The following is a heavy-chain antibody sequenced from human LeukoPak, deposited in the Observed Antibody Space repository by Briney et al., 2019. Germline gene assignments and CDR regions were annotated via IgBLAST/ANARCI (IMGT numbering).Heavy chain of an antibody. CDR2: FDPEDGET. CDR3: ATGGSSGSYNY. V-gene: IGHV1-24*01. Sequence: VAAVKVSCKASGYTFTSYGISWVRQAPGKGLEWMGGFDPEDGETIYAQKFQGRVTMTEDTSTDTAYMELSSLRSEDTAVYYCATGGSSGSYNYWGQGTLVTVSS. D-gene: IGHD1-26*01. CDR1: GYTFTSYG. J-gene: IGHJ4*02.